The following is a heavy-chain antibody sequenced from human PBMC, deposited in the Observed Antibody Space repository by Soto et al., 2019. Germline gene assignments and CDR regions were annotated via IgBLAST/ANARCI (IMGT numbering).Heavy chain of an antibody. CDR3: TGDWGPPVTHGYVS. D-gene: IGHD7-27*01. CDR1: GGSVTSGGYY. CDR2: IYSSGDT. Sequence: QVQLQESGPGLVRPSQTLSLTCTVSGGSVTSGGYYWSWIRHCPGKGLEWIGYIYSSGDTNYNPSLNSRVAMSVDTSKNQFSLPLTSVTVADTAIYDCTGDWGPPVTHGYVSWGQGTRATVSS. J-gene: IGHJ5*01. V-gene: IGHV4-31*03.